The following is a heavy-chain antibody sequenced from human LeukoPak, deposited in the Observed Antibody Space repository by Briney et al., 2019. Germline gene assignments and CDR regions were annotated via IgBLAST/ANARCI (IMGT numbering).Heavy chain of an antibody. CDR3: ARFAVHRRLAVAGQFGLDY. CDR1: GGTFSSYA. CDR2: IIPKFAIA. D-gene: IGHD6-19*01. Sequence: SVKVSCKASGGTFSSYAISWVRQAPGQGLEWMGQIIPKFAIAHYAQKFQGRVTITADESTSTAYLELSSLRSEDTAVYYCARFAVHRRLAVAGQFGLDYWGQGTLVTVSS. V-gene: IGHV1-69*01. J-gene: IGHJ4*02.